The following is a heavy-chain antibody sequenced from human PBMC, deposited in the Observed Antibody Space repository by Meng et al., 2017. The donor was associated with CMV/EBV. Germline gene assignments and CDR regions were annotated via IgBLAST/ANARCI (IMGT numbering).Heavy chain of an antibody. J-gene: IGHJ4*02. V-gene: IGHV3-11*04. CDR1: GFTFSDYY. CDR3: ASAYGFWSGYGYYFDY. CDR2: ISSSGSTI. Sequence: GESLKISCAASGFTFSDYYMSWIRQAPGKGLEWVSYISSSGSTIYYADSVKGRFTISRDNAKNSLYLQMNSLRAEDTAVYYCASAYGFWSGYGYYFDYWGQGTLVTVSS. D-gene: IGHD3-3*01.